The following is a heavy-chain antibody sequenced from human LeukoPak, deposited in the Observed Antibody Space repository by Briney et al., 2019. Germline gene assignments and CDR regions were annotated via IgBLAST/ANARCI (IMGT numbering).Heavy chain of an antibody. V-gene: IGHV3-11*03. CDR3: VGPPCLRGGYCSTNS. CDR2: ISSGSEDT. Sequence: GGSLRLSCAASGFTFSAYSMTWIRQAPGKGLEWLAYISSGSEDTLYADSVKGRFTISRDNAKNPLYLQMNSLTAEDTAVYYCVGPPCLRGGYCSTNSWGQGTLVTVDS. D-gene: IGHD2-2*01. CDR1: GFTFSAYS. J-gene: IGHJ4*02.